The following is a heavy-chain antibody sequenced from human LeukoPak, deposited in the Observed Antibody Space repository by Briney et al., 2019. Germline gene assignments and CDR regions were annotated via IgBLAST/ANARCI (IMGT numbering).Heavy chain of an antibody. CDR3: AREGKYYYDSSGYYPFDY. J-gene: IGHJ4*02. V-gene: IGHV3-21*01. D-gene: IGHD3-22*01. CDR2: ISSSSYI. Sequence: GGSLRLSCAASGFTFSSYSMNWVRQAPGKGLEWVSSISSSSYIYYADSVKGRFTISRDNAKNSLYLQMNSLRAEDTAVYYCAREGKYYYDSSGYYPFDYWGQGTLVTVSS. CDR1: GFTFSSYS.